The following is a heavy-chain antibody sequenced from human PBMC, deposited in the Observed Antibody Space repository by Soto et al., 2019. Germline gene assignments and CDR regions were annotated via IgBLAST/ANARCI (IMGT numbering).Heavy chain of an antibody. CDR1: GFTFSSYG. CDR3: AKDQEYNVFAGAGY. J-gene: IGHJ4*02. D-gene: IGHD6-13*01. V-gene: IGHV3-23*01. Sequence: EVQLLESGGGLVQPGGSLRLSCAASGFTFSSYGMSWVRQPPGKGLEWVSGIRGSASRGRDTSIYYADSVRARFTISRDTSTNTGYLEMNSLRGEDTDVYDGAKDQEYNVFAGAGYWGQGNLVTVPS. CDR2: IRGSASRGRDTSI.